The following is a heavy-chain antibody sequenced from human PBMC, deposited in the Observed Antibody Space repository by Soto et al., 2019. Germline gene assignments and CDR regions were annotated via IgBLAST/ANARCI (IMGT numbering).Heavy chain of an antibody. CDR3: AKEAAAGTMDY. Sequence: TGGSLRLPCAASGCNFSSYGIHWVRQAPGKGLEWVAVISYDGSNKYYADSVKGRFTISRDNSKKTLYLQMNSLRAEDTAVYYCAKEAAAGTMDYWGQGTLVTVSS. J-gene: IGHJ4*02. D-gene: IGHD6-13*01. CDR1: GCNFSSYG. V-gene: IGHV3-30*18. CDR2: ISYDGSNK.